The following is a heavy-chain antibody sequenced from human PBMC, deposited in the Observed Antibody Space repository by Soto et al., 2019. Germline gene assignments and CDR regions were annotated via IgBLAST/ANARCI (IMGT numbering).Heavy chain of an antibody. D-gene: IGHD2-2*01. CDR3: TRHRLPLVVVPAGHDY. CDR2: IRSKAYGGTT. Sequence: GGSLRLSCTASGFTFGDYAMSWVRQAPGKGLEWVGFIRSKAYGGTTEYAASVKGRFTISRDDSKSIAYLQMNSLKTEDTAVYYCTRHRLPLVVVPAGHDYWGQGTLVTVSS. J-gene: IGHJ4*02. V-gene: IGHV3-49*04. CDR1: GFTFGDYA.